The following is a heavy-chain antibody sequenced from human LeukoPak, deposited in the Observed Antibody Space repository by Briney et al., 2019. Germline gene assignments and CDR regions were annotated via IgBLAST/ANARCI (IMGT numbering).Heavy chain of an antibody. CDR3: ARRSGGTSDY. J-gene: IGHJ4*02. V-gene: IGHV5-51*01. CDR1: GYGFTSYW. CDR2: IYPGDSNS. D-gene: IGHD3-3*01. Sequence: GESLKISCRGSGYGFTSYWIVWARQMPGKGLEWMGVIYPGDSNSRYSPSFQGQVTISGDKSISTAYLQWSSLKASDTAVYYCARRSGGTSDYWGQGTLVTVSS.